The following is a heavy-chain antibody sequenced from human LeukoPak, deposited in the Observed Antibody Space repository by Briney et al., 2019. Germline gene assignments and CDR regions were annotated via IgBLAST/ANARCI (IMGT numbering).Heavy chain of an antibody. J-gene: IGHJ5*02. CDR3: ARGGFGGLDP. CDR1: GGSFSGYY. Sequence: PSETLSLTCAVYGGSFSGYYWSWIRQPPGKGLEWIGEINHSGSTNYNPSLKSRVTISVDTSKNQFSLKRSSVAAADAAVYYCARGGFGGLDPWGQGTLVTVSS. CDR2: INHSGST. V-gene: IGHV4-34*01. D-gene: IGHD3-10*01.